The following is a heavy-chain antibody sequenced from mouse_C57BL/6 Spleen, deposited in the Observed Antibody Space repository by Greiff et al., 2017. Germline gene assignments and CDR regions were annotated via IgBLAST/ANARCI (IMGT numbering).Heavy chain of an antibody. CDR1: GFNIKDDY. CDR3: TTSTTVVASYYAMDY. V-gene: IGHV14-4*01. Sequence: EVQLQQSGAELVRPGASVKLSCTASGFNIKDDYMHWVKQRPEQGLEWIGWIDPENGDTEYASKFQGKATITADTSSNTAYLQLSSLTSEDPAVYYCTTSTTVVASYYAMDYWGQGTSVTVSS. CDR2: IDPENGDT. J-gene: IGHJ4*01. D-gene: IGHD1-1*01.